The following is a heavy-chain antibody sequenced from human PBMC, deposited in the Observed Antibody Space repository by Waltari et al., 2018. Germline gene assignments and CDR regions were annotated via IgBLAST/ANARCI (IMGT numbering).Heavy chain of an antibody. Sequence: EVQLVESGGGLVKPGESLRLYCTASHFSLKNAWMNWVRQAPGKGLECVGRIKSEADGGTTDYPAPMKGRFTVSRDDSKNTLFLQMDSLKTDDTAMYYCATGMGDSQSFYNFNYWGQGTLVTVSS. CDR3: ATGMGDSQSFYNFNY. D-gene: IGHD3-22*01. V-gene: IGHV3-15*07. CDR2: IKSEADGGTT. J-gene: IGHJ4*02. CDR1: HFSLKNAW.